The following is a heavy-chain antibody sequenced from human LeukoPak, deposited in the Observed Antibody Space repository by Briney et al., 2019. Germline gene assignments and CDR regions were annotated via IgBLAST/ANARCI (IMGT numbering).Heavy chain of an antibody. J-gene: IGHJ6*03. D-gene: IGHD3-10*01. CDR3: AKTYYSSRAHYYYYYYMDV. CDR2: ISGSGDST. CDR1: GFTFSNYG. Sequence: GGSLRLSCAASGFTFSNYGMSWVRQAPGKGLEWVSGISGSGDSTFYADSVKGRFTISRDNSKNTRYLQMNSLRAEDTAVYYCAKTYYSSRAHYYYYYYMDVWGKGTTVTISS. V-gene: IGHV3-23*01.